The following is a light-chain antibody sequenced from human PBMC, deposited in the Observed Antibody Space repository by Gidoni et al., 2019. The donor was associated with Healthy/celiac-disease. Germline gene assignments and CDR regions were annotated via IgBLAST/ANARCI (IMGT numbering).Light chain of an antibody. CDR3: QQYGSSVT. V-gene: IGKV3-20*01. CDR1: QSVSSSY. J-gene: IGKJ1*01. Sequence: EIVLTQSPGTLSLSPGERATLACRASQSVSSSYLAWYQQKPGQAPRLLIYGASSRATGIPDRLSGSGSGTDLTLTISRLEPEDFAVYYCQQYGSSVTFGQGTKVEIK. CDR2: GAS.